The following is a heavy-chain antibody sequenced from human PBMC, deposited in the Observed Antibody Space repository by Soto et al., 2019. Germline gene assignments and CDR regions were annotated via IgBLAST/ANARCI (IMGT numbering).Heavy chain of an antibody. CDR1: GDTFSSYT. Sequence: QVQLVQSGTGVKKPGWSVKVSCKASGDTFSSYTINWVRQAPGLGLEWVGRINPIVGMSNYAQKIQGRVSMTEQKSTTIAYMELTSLRSDDTAMYFCAASYVSGKRAFDYWGQGALGIVSS. D-gene: IGHD3-10*01. J-gene: IGHJ4*02. V-gene: IGHV1-69*02. CDR2: INPIVGMS. CDR3: AASYVSGKRAFDY.